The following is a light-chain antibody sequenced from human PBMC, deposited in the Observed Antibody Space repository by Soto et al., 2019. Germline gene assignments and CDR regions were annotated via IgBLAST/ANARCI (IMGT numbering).Light chain of an antibody. V-gene: IGKV3-20*01. Sequence: EIVWTQSPGTLSLSPGERATLYCRASQSVSSSYLAWYQQKPAQAPRLLIYGASSRATGTPDRFSGSVSGTDFTLTISRLEPEDFAVYYCQQYGSSFTITFGQWTRLEIK. CDR3: QQYGSSFTIT. CDR2: GAS. J-gene: IGKJ5*01. CDR1: QSVSSSY.